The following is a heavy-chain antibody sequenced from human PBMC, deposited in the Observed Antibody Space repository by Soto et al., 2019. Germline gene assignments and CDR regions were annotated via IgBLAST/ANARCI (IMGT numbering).Heavy chain of an antibody. CDR1: GGSISSGDYY. J-gene: IGHJ4*02. D-gene: IGHD2-15*01. CDR2: IYYSRST. V-gene: IGHV4-30-4*01. Sequence: QVQLQESGPGLVKPSQTLSLTCTVSGGSISSGDYYWSWIRQPPGKGLEWIGYIYYSRSTYYNPSVKSRVSISGDTSKNQFSLKLSSVTAGDTAVYYCAGLARWWQQLAGYWGQGTLVTVSS. CDR3: AGLARWWQQLAGY.